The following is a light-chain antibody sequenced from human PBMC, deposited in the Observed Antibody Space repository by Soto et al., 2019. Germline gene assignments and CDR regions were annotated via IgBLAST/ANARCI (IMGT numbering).Light chain of an antibody. J-gene: IGKJ1*01. Sequence: DIVMTQSPLSLPVTPGEPASISCRSSQSLLQSNGYNYLDWYLQKTGQSPQLLIYLGSYRASGVPDRFSGSGSGTDFTLKISRVEAEDVGVYYCMQGLQSPWTFGQGTKVEIK. V-gene: IGKV2-28*01. CDR2: LGS. CDR1: QSLLQSNGYNY. CDR3: MQGLQSPWT.